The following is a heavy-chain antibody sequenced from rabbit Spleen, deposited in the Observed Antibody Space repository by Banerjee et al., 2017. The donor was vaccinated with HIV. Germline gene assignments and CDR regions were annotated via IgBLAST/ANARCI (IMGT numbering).Heavy chain of an antibody. J-gene: IGHJ6*01. CDR3: ARDTSTSFPRYGMDL. CDR2: INTVTGKT. V-gene: IGHV1S40*01. D-gene: IGHD1-1*01. Sequence: QSLEESGGGLVQPEGSLTLTCTASGFSFSDKDVMWWVRQAPWKGLELIAFINTVTGKTVYASWAKGLFIMSRTSSTTVTLQMTSLTAPDTATYFWARDTSTSFPRYGMDLWGPGPLVTVS. CDR1: GFSFSDKDV.